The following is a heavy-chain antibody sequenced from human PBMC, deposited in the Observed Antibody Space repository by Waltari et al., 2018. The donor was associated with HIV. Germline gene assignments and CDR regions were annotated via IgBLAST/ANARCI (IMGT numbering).Heavy chain of an antibody. V-gene: IGHV4-39*01. J-gene: IGHJ5*02. CDR1: GGSISSSSYY. CDR3: ARIPSGGGVAPGGFSWFDP. Sequence: QLQLQESGPGLVKPSETLSLTCTVSGGSISSSSYYWGWIRQPPGKGLEWIGSIYYSGSTYYNPSLKSRVTISVDTSKNQFSLKLSSVTAADTAVYYCARIPSGGGVAPGGFSWFDPWGQGTLVTVSS. D-gene: IGHD3-16*01. CDR2: IYYSGST.